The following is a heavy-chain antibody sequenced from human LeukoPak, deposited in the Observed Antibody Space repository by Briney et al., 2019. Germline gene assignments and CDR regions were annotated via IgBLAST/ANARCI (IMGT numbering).Heavy chain of an antibody. V-gene: IGHV4-39*02. CDR2: IYYSGST. CDR1: GGSISSSSYY. D-gene: IGHD2-2*01. CDR3: ARELPHRGSSTSCAWFDP. J-gene: IGHJ5*02. Sequence: SETLSLTCTVSGGSISSSSYYWGWIRQPPGKGLEWIGSIYYSGSTYYNPSLKSRVTISVDTSKNQFSLKLSSVTAADTAVYYCARELPHRGSSTSCAWFDPWGQGTLVTVSS.